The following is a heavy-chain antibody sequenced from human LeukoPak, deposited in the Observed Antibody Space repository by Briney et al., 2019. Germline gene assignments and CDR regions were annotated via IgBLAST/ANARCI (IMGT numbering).Heavy chain of an antibody. V-gene: IGHV4-4*07. J-gene: IGHJ3*02. CDR3: ARAPYSSSWPDAFDI. Sequence: SETLSLTCTVSGGSISSYYWSWIRQPAGKGLEWIGRIYTSGSTNYNPSLKNRVTMSVDTSKNQFSLKLSSVTAADTAVYYCARAPYSSSWPDAFDIWGQGTMVTVSS. CDR2: IYTSGST. D-gene: IGHD6-13*01. CDR1: GGSISSYY.